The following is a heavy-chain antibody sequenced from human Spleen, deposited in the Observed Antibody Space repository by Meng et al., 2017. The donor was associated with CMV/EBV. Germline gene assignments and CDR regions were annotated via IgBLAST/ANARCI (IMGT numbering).Heavy chain of an antibody. J-gene: IGHJ4*02. V-gene: IGHV1-2*02. D-gene: IGHD5-24*01. CDR1: GYTFTGYY. Sequence: ASVKVSCKASGYTFTGYYIHWVRQAPGQGLEWMGAVIPRVGITNYAQRFQGRVTISADSSTSTAYMELSSLTSDDTAVYYCARGRDAYNINYFDYWGQGTLVTVSS. CDR3: ARGRDAYNINYFDY. CDR2: VIPRVGIT.